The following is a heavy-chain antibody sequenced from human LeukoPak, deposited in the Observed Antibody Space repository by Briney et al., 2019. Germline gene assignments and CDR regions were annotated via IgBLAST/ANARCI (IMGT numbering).Heavy chain of an antibody. D-gene: IGHD3-22*01. Sequence: GGSLRLSCAASGFTFSSYAMSWVRQAPGKGLEWVSAISGSGGSTYYADSVKGRFTISRDNAKNSLYLQMNSLRAEDTALYYCAKEYDSSGYYYVGGFDPWGQGTLVTVSS. CDR2: ISGSGGST. CDR3: AKEYDSSGYYYVGGFDP. V-gene: IGHV3-23*01. J-gene: IGHJ5*02. CDR1: GFTFSSYA.